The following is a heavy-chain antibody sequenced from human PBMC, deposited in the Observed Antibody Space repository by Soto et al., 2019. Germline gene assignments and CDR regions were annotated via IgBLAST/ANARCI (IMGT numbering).Heavy chain of an antibody. CDR1: GFTFSSYA. Sequence: EVQLLESGGGLVQPGGSLRLSCAASGFTFSSYAMSWVRQAPGKGLEWVSAISGSGGSTYYADSVKGRFTISRDNYKNTQYLQMNSLRAEDTAVYYCAKGRGYCSSTCCYVGSDYWGQGTLVTVSS. V-gene: IGHV3-23*01. J-gene: IGHJ4*02. CDR2: ISGSGGST. CDR3: AKGRGYCSSTCCYVGSDY. D-gene: IGHD2-2*01.